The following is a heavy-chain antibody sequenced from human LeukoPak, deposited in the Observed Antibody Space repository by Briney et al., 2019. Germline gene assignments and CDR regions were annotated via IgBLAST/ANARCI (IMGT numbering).Heavy chain of an antibody. D-gene: IGHD3-10*01. Sequence: PSETVSLTCTVSGGSISNYCWSWIRQPAGKRLEWLGRIYSRGSTNYNPSLEGRVTVSVDTSKNQFSLKLSSVTAADTAVYYCAREHMVRGVIDRWGQGALVTVSS. CDR3: AREHMVRGVIDR. V-gene: IGHV4-4*07. CDR1: GGSISNYC. J-gene: IGHJ4*02. CDR2: IYSRGST.